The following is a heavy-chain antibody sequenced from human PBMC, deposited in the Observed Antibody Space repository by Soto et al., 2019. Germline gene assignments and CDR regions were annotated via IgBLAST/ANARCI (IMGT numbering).Heavy chain of an antibody. CDR1: GGSISSYY. J-gene: IGHJ4*02. CDR2: IYNSGST. Sequence: SETLSLTCTVSGGSISSYYWTWIRQPPGTGLEWIGFIYNSGSTHYNPSLRSRVTISVDTSKNQFSLKLRSVTAADTAVYYCASMGYHYGSGSYPLDYWGQGTLVTVS. V-gene: IGHV4-59*08. CDR3: ASMGYHYGSGSYPLDY. D-gene: IGHD3-10*01.